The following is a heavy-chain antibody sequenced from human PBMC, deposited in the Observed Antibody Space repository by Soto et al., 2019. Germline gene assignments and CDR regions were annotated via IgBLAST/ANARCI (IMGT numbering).Heavy chain of an antibody. Sequence: SGPTLVNPTQTLTLTCTFSGFSLSTSGMCVSWIRQPPGKALEWLARIDWDDDIYYSTSLKTKLTISKDTSKNQVVLTMTNMEPVDTAAYYCARGYCSSTSLRYYYYMDVWGKGTTVTVSS. V-gene: IGHV2-70*11. CDR3: ARGYCSSTSLRYYYYMDV. D-gene: IGHD2-2*01. J-gene: IGHJ6*03. CDR2: IDWDDDI. CDR1: GFSLSTSGMC.